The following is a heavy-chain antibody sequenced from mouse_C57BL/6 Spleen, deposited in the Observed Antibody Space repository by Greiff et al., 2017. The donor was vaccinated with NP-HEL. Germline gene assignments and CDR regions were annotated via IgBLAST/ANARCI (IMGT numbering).Heavy chain of an antibody. D-gene: IGHD2-12*01. J-gene: IGHJ3*01. Sequence: EVMLVESGGGLVKPGGSLKLSCAASGFTFSSYAMSWVRQTPEKRLEWVATISDGGSYTYYPDNVKGRFTISRDNAKNNLYLQMSHLKSEDTAMYYCARRGGLRQRAWFAYWGQGTLVTVSA. V-gene: IGHV5-4*03. CDR1: GFTFSSYA. CDR2: ISDGGSYT. CDR3: ARRGGLRQRAWFAY.